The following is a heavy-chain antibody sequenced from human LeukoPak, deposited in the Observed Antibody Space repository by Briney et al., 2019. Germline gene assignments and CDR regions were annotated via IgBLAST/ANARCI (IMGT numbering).Heavy chain of an antibody. D-gene: IGHD1-26*01. Sequence: GGSLRLSCAASGFTVSSNYMSWVRQAPGKGLEWVSVIYSGGSTYYADSVKGRFTISRDNSENTLYLQMNSLRAEDTAVYYCAKALGANYYYGMDVWGQGTTVTVSS. CDR3: AKALGANYYYGMDV. CDR1: GFTVSSNY. V-gene: IGHV3-66*01. J-gene: IGHJ6*02. CDR2: IYSGGST.